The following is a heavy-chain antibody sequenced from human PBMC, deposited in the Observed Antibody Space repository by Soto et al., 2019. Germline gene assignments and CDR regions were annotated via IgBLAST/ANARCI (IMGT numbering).Heavy chain of an antibody. J-gene: IGHJ4*02. CDR2: ISGGGSST. V-gene: IGHV3-23*01. CDR3: ARGHIDLDY. Sequence: SLRLSCAASGFTFSSYAMSWVRQAPGKGLEWVSSISGGGSSTYYADSVKGRFTISRDNFKNTLYLQMNSLRADDTAVYYCARGHIDLDYWGQGTLVTVSS. CDR1: GFTFSSYA.